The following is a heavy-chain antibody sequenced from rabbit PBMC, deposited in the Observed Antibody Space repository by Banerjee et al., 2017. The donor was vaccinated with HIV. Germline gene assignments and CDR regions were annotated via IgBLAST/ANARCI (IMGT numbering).Heavy chain of an antibody. Sequence: QSLEESGGDLVKPGASLTLTCTASGFSFSGDYYMCWVRQAPGRGLEWIACISAYNGNTYYASWAKGRSTISKASSTTVTLQMTSLTAADTATYFCAREAAYGWNFGLWGQGTLVTVS. CDR2: ISAYNGNT. J-gene: IGHJ4*01. CDR3: AREAAYGWNFGL. CDR1: GFSFSGDYY. V-gene: IGHV1S40*01. D-gene: IGHD6-1*01.